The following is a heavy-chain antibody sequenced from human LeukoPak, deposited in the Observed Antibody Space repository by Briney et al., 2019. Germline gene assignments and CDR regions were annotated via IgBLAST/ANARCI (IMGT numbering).Heavy chain of an antibody. D-gene: IGHD3-10*01. V-gene: IGHV4-61*02. J-gene: IGHJ5*01. CDR2: IYTRGST. Sequence: PSETLSLTCNVSGGSISSGRYYWSWIRQPAGTGLEWIGRIYTRGSTNYNPSLKSRVTMSVDTSKNQFSLKLSSVTAADTAVYYCATDGMVRGPDAWFDSWGQGTLVTVSS. CDR3: ATDGMVRGPDAWFDS. CDR1: GGSISSGRYY.